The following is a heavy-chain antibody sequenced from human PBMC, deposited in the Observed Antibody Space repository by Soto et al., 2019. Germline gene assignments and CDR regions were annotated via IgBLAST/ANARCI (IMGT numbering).Heavy chain of an antibody. CDR1: GGTISGYY. CDR3: ARDLRIAGCFDP. Sequence: SETLSLTCSVSGGTISGYYWTWIRQPAGKGLEWIGCIHSTGKTKYNPSLQSRITMSLDTSNNQFSLRLSSVTAADTAIYYCARDLRIAGCFDPWGQGTLVTVSS. J-gene: IGHJ5*02. V-gene: IGHV4-4*07. CDR2: IHSTGKT. D-gene: IGHD3-16*02.